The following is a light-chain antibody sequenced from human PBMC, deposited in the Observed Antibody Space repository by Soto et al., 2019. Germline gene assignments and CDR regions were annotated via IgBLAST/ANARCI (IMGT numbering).Light chain of an antibody. J-gene: IGKJ1*01. CDR3: QQYDTYWT. Sequence: DIQMTQSPSTLSASVGDSVTVTCRASQSISNWLAWYQQKPGKAPKLLIYKASTLESGVPSRFSGSGSGTEFTLTISSLQPDDFATYYSQQYDTYWTFGQGTKVEIK. V-gene: IGKV1-5*03. CDR1: QSISNW. CDR2: KAS.